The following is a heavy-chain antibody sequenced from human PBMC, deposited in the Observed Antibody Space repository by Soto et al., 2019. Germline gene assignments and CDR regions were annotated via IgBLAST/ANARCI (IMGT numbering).Heavy chain of an antibody. CDR2: IYYSGST. D-gene: IGHD2-2*01. Sequence: SSETLCVTCTVAGGSISSSSYYWGWIRQPPGKGLEWIGSIYYSGSTYHNPTLKSRVTISKDTSRNQFSLKLSSVTAADTAVYYCARHVPYCSDTSHCAYGMDVWGQGTTVTVSS. V-gene: IGHV4-39*01. CDR1: GGSISSSSYY. J-gene: IGHJ6*02. CDR3: ARHVPYCSDTSHCAYGMDV.